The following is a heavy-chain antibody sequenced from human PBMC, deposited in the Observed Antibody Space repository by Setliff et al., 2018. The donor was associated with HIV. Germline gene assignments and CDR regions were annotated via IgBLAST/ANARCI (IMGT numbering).Heavy chain of an antibody. Sequence: GGSLRLSCSASGFTFSAYAMAWVRQAPGKGPEWVSTIGAVGSPTFYAESVKGRFTISKDNSKNTLYLQMSSLRDEDTAVYYCAKVFLFGIDVFDIWGQGTVVTVSS. J-gene: IGHJ3*02. CDR3: AKVFLFGIDVFDI. V-gene: IGHV3-23*01. CDR1: GFTFSAYA. D-gene: IGHD3-16*01. CDR2: IGAVGSPT.